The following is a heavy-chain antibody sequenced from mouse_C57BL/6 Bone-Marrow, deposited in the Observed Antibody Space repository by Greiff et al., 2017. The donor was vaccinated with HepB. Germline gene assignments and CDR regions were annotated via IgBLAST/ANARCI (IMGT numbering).Heavy chain of an antibody. CDR3: ARPIYYGNSLLAMDY. CDR1: GYSFTGYY. J-gene: IGHJ4*01. Sequence: EVKLVESGPELVKPGASVKISCKASGYSFTGYYMNWVKQSPEKSLEWIGEINPSTGGTTYNQKFKAKATLTVDKSSSTAYMQLKSLTSEDSAVYYCARPIYYGNSLLAMDYWGQGTSVTVSS. D-gene: IGHD2-1*01. CDR2: INPSTGGT. V-gene: IGHV1-42*01.